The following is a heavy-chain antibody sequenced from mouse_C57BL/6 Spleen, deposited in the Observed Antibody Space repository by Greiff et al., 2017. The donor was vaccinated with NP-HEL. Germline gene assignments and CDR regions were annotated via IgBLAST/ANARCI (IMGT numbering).Heavy chain of an antibody. Sequence: QVQLKQSGAELVRPGASVKLSCKASGYTFTDYYINWVKQRPGQGLEWIARIYPGSGNTYYNEKFKGKATLTAEKSSSTAYMQLSSLTSEDSAVYFCARGSTWGDAMDYWGQGTSVTVSS. V-gene: IGHV1-76*01. D-gene: IGHD3-1*01. J-gene: IGHJ4*01. CDR1: GYTFTDYY. CDR2: IYPGSGNT. CDR3: ARGSTWGDAMDY.